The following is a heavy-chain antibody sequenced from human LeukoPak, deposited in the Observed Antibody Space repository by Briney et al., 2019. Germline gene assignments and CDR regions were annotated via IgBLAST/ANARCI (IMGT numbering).Heavy chain of an antibody. D-gene: IGHD6-19*01. CDR3: PRDRTLWAVAGTDPQGAFDI. Sequence: SVKVSCKASGGTFSSYAISWVRQAPGQGLEWMGRIIPIFGTANYAQKFQGRVTITTDESTSTAYMELSSLRSEDTAVYYCPRDRTLWAVAGTDPQGAFDIWGQGTMVTVSS. V-gene: IGHV1-69*05. CDR2: IIPIFGTA. J-gene: IGHJ3*02. CDR1: GGTFSSYA.